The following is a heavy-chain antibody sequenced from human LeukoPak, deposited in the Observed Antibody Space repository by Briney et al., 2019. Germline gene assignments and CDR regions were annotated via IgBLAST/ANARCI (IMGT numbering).Heavy chain of an antibody. V-gene: IGHV3-7*01. J-gene: IGHJ4*02. Sequence: GGSLRLSCAASGFTFSSYWMSWVRQAPGKGLEWVANIKQDGSEKYYVDSVKGRFTISRDNAKNSLYLQMNSLRAEDTAVYYCARDPPHYYDSSGYYPLPFDYWGQGTLVTVSS. D-gene: IGHD3-22*01. CDR2: IKQDGSEK. CDR3: ARDPPHYYDSSGYYPLPFDY. CDR1: GFTFSSYW.